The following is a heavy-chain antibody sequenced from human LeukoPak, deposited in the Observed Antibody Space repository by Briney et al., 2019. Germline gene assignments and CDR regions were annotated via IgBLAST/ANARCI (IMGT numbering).Heavy chain of an antibody. D-gene: IGHD1-7*01. CDR1: GFTFSNAW. J-gene: IGHJ5*02. CDR2: IKSKTDGGTT. Sequence: AGSQRLSCAASGFTFSNAWMSWVRQAPGKGLKWVGRIKSKTDGGTTEHAAPVKGRFTISRGDSKNMLYLQMNSLKTEDTAVYYCTTVRFDWNYVWFDPWGQGTLVTVSS. V-gene: IGHV3-15*01. CDR3: TTVRFDWNYVWFDP.